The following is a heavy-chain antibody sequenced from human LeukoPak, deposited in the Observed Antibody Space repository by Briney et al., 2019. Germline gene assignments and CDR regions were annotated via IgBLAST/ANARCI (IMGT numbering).Heavy chain of an antibody. J-gene: IGHJ6*03. V-gene: IGHV3-48*03. Sequence: GGSLRLSCAASGFTFSSYEMNWVRQAPGKGLEWVSYISSSGSTKYYADSVKGRFTISRDNSKNTLYLQMNSLRAEDTAVYYCAKDVSTVRVQTAPKYYYYYYMDVWGKGTAVTVSS. CDR3: AKDVSTVRVQTAPKYYYYYYMDV. D-gene: IGHD4-17*01. CDR2: ISSSGSTK. CDR1: GFTFSSYE.